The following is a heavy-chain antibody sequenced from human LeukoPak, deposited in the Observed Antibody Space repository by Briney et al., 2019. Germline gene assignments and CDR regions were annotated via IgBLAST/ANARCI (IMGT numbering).Heavy chain of an antibody. V-gene: IGHV1-46*01. CDR3: ARWGREPRYDY. CDR2: INPSRGST. CDR1: GYTFTSYY. Sequence: ASVKVSCKASGYTFTSYYMHWVRQAPGQGLEWMGIINPSRGSTSYAQKFQGRVTMTRDMSTSTVYMELSSLRSEDTAVYYCARWGREPRYDYWGQGTLVTVSS. J-gene: IGHJ4*02. D-gene: IGHD1-26*01.